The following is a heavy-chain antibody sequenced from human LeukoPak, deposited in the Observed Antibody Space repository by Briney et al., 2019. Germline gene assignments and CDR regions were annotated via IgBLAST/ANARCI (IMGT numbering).Heavy chain of an antibody. Sequence: SETLSLTCTVSGGSISSYYWSWIRQPPGKGLEWIGSSYYSGSTYYNPSLKSRVTISVDTSKNQFSLKLSSVTAADTAVYYCARDNRYYYGSGSSHAFDIRGQGTMVTVSS. D-gene: IGHD3-10*01. CDR1: GGSISSYY. CDR2: SYYSGST. V-gene: IGHV4-59*12. J-gene: IGHJ3*02. CDR3: ARDNRYYYGSGSSHAFDI.